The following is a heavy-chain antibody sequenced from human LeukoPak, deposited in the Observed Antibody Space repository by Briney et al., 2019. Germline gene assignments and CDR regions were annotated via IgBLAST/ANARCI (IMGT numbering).Heavy chain of an antibody. D-gene: IGHD6-13*01. Sequence: SETLSLTCAVYGGSFSGYYWSWVRHPPGKGLEWVGEINHSGSTNYNPSLKSRVTISVDTSKNQFSLKLSSVTAADTAVYYCARNGGQQLSRSWFDPWGQGTLVTVSS. CDR3: ARNGGQQLSRSWFDP. V-gene: IGHV4-34*01. CDR2: INHSGST. J-gene: IGHJ5*02. CDR1: GGSFSGYY.